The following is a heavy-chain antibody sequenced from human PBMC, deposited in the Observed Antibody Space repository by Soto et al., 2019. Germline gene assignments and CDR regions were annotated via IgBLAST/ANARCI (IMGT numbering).Heavy chain of an antibody. Sequence: VGSLRLSCSASGFTLSSYSMNWVRQAPGKGLEWVSYISSSSSTIYYADSVKGRFTISRDNAKNSLYLQMNSLRDEDTAVYYCARDYGSGSYHLFDYWGQGTLVTVSS. CDR3: ARDYGSGSYHLFDY. J-gene: IGHJ4*02. CDR2: ISSSSSTI. D-gene: IGHD3-10*01. CDR1: GFTLSSYS. V-gene: IGHV3-48*02.